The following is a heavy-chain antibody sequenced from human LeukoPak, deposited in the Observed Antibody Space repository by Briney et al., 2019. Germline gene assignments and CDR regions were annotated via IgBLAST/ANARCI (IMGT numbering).Heavy chain of an antibody. V-gene: IGHV4-4*02. Sequence: PSETLSLTCAVSGGSIGNTKWWSWVRQPPGKGLEWIGEIYHSGGTNYNPSLKSRVTISVDKSKSQFSLKLTSVTAADTAVYYCARDGPAVGTFDYWGQGILVTVSS. CDR2: IYHSGGT. D-gene: IGHD6-13*01. CDR3: ARDGPAVGTFDY. CDR1: GGSIGNTKW. J-gene: IGHJ4*02.